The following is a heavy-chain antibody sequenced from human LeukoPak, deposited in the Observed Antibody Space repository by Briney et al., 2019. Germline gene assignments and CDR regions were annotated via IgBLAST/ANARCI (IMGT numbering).Heavy chain of an antibody. CDR2: IYTSGST. J-gene: IGHJ5*02. V-gene: IGHV4-61*09. Sequence: PSQTLSLTCTVSGDSISSGNYYWTWIRQPAGTGLEWIGHIYTSGSTNYNPSLKSRVTISVDTSKNQFSLKLSSVTAADTAVYYCARDRGGYCSSTSCYAGYWFDPWGQGTLVTVSS. CDR1: GDSISSGNYY. CDR3: ARDRGGYCSSTSCYAGYWFDP. D-gene: IGHD2-2*01.